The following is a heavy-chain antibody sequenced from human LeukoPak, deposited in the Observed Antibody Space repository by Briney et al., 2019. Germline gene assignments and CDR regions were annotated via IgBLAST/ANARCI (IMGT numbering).Heavy chain of an antibody. CDR2: IYTSGST. J-gene: IGHJ4*02. D-gene: IGHD3-22*01. CDR3: ASLGEYDSSGYRL. Sequence: SQTLSLTCTVSGGSISSGSYYWSWIRQPAGKGLEWIGRIYTSGSTNYNPSLKSRVTISVDTSKNQFSLKLSSVTAADTAVYYCASLGEYDSSGYRLWGQGTLVTVSS. V-gene: IGHV4-61*02. CDR1: GGSISSGSYY.